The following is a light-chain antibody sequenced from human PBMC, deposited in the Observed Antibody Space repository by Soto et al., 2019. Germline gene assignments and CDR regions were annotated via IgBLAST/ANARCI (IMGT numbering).Light chain of an antibody. J-gene: IGLJ3*02. CDR3: SSYTSSNTWV. CDR1: SSDVGDYNY. Sequence: QSALTQPASVSGSPGQSITISCTGTSSDVGDYNYVSWYQQHPGKAPKLMIYEVSHRPSGVSTRFSGSKSGNTASLTISGLQAEDEADYYCSSYTSSNTWVFGGGTKLTVL. V-gene: IGLV2-14*01. CDR2: EVS.